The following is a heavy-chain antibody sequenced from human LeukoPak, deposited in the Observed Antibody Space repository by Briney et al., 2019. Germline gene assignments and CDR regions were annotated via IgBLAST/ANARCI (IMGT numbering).Heavy chain of an antibody. CDR1: GFSINKDD. J-gene: IGHJ4*02. CDR2: VSRSGGWT. V-gene: IGHV3-23*01. Sequence: GGSLRLSCAASGFSINKDDMKWVRQAPGKGLEWVSAVSRSGGWTYYADSVKGRFTISRDDSKNMLYLQMNRLRAEDTAVYYCTKGLLWGQGTLVTVSS. CDR3: TKGLL.